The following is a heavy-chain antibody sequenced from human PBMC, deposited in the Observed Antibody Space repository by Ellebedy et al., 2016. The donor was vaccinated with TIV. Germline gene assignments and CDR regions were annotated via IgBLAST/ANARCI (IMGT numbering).Heavy chain of an antibody. CDR1: GFTLSDYY. CDR2: ISTTGSTI. V-gene: IGHV3-11*01. CDR3: AKGRYSDNWKPASDWFDP. D-gene: IGHD1-1*01. Sequence: GGSLRLSXAASGFTLSDYYMTWIRQAPGKGLEWVSHISTTGSTIYYADSVKGRFIVSRDNAKNSLFLQMSSLRAEDTAVYHCAKGRYSDNWKPASDWFDPWGQGTLVTVSS. J-gene: IGHJ5*02.